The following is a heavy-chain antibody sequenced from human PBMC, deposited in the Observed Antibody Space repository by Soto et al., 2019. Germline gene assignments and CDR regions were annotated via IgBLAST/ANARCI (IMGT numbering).Heavy chain of an antibody. Sequence: ASVKVSCKASGYTFTSYYMHWVRQAPGQGLEWMGIINPSGGSTSYAQKFQGRVTMTRDTSTSTVYMELSSLRSEDTAVYYCASDYAISNATRLKRKNWFDTWGQGTLVTVSS. CDR2: INPSGGST. CDR1: GYTFTSYY. D-gene: IGHD3-9*01. J-gene: IGHJ5*02. CDR3: ASDYAISNATRLKRKNWFDT. V-gene: IGHV1-46*01.